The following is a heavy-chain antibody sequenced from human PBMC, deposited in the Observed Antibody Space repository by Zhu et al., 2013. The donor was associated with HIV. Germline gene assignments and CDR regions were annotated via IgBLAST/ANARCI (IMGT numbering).Heavy chain of an antibody. D-gene: IGHD3-3*01. J-gene: IGHJ6*02. V-gene: IGHV3-23*04. CDR2: ISGGGDST. Sequence: EVQLVESGGGLVQPGGSLRISCATSGFTFSSYAINWVRQVPGKGLEWLSAISGGGDSTYYADSAKGRFSISRDNSRNTMYLQMHSLRAEDTAVYYCAKGVTIFEVVRAYYYYVMDVWGQGTTVTVSS. CDR1: GFTFSSYA. CDR3: AKGVTIFEVVRAYYYYVMDV.